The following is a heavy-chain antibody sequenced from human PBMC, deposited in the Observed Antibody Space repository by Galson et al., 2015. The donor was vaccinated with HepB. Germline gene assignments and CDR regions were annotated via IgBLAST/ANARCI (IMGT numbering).Heavy chain of an antibody. CDR2: FDPEDGET. Sequence: SVKVSCKVSGYTLTKLSMHWVRQAPGKGLEWMGGFDPEDGETIYAQKFQGRVTMTEDTSTDTAYMELSSLRSEDTAVYYCATGGYYDFWTPGYSYYMDVWGKGTTVTVSS. V-gene: IGHV1-24*01. CDR3: ATGGYYDFWTPGYSYYMDV. J-gene: IGHJ6*03. CDR1: GYTLTKLS. D-gene: IGHD3-3*01.